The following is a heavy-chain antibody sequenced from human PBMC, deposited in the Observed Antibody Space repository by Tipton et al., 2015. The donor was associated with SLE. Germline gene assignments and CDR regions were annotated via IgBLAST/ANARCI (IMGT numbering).Heavy chain of an antibody. D-gene: IGHD6-19*01. Sequence: SLRLSCAASGFTFSSYAMSWVRQAPGKGLEWVSAISGSGGSTYYADSVKGRFTISRDNSKNTLYLQMNSLRAEDTAVYYCARGRPRGGGWYYWGQGTLVTVSS. CDR3: ARGRPRGGGWYY. J-gene: IGHJ4*02. CDR2: ISGSGGST. V-gene: IGHV3-23*01. CDR1: GFTFSSYA.